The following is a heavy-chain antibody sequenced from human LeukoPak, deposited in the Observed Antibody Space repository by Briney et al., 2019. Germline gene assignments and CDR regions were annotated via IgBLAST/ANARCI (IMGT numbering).Heavy chain of an antibody. CDR1: GGSLSSYY. J-gene: IGHJ4*02. V-gene: IGHV4-59*01. D-gene: IGHD1-7*01. CDR2: IYYTGST. Sequence: SETLSLTCTVSGGSLSSYYWSWIRQPPGKGLEWIGYIYYTGSTNYNPSLKSRVTISVDTSKNQFSLKLSSVTAADTAVYCCARVGDWNFLVYWGQGTLVSVSS. CDR3: ARVGDWNFLVY.